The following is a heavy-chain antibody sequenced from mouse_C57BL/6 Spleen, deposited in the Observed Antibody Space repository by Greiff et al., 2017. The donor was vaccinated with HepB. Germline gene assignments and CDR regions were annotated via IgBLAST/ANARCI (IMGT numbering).Heavy chain of an antibody. CDR3: ARSAYEYGGGFFDY. D-gene: IGHD2-4*01. J-gene: IGHJ2*01. V-gene: IGHV1-82*01. Sequence: VQLQQSGPELVKPGASVKISCKASGYAFSSSWMNWVKQRPGKGLEWIGRIYPGDGDTNYNGKFKGKATLTADKSSSTAYMQLSSLTSEDSAVYFCARSAYEYGGGFFDYWGQGTTLTVSS. CDR1: GYAFSSSW. CDR2: IYPGDGDT.